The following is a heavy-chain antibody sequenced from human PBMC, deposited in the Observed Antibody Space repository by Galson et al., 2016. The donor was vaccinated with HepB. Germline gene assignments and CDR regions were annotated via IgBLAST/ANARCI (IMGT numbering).Heavy chain of an antibody. CDR2: LHVRERT. Sequence: TLSLTCAVSGDSISSGNYFWTWIRQPAGKELEWLGRLHVRERTDYNPSLKSRLDISFDTSKNQFSLKLNSVTAAATAVYYCARDRYHSGAWFDPWGQGTLVTVSS. CDR1: GDSISSGNYF. J-gene: IGHJ5*02. V-gene: IGHV4-61*02. CDR3: ARDRYHSGAWFDP. D-gene: IGHD6-25*01.